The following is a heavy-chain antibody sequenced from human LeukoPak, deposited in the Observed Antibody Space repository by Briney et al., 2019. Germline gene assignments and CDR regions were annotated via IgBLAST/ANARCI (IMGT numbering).Heavy chain of an antibody. CDR3: ARDSDVPFDY. CDR1: GFTFSSYS. Sequence: QPGGSLRLSCAASGFTFSSYSMNWVRQAPGKGLEWVANIKQDGSEKYYVDSVKGRFTISRDNAKNSLYLQMNSLRAEDTAVYYCARDSDVPFDYWGQGTLVTVSS. D-gene: IGHD3-16*01. V-gene: IGHV3-7*01. CDR2: IKQDGSEK. J-gene: IGHJ4*02.